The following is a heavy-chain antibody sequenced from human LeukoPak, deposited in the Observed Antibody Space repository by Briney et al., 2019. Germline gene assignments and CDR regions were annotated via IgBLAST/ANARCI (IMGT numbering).Heavy chain of an antibody. Sequence: ASVKVSCKASGYTFTSYDINWVRQAPGQRLEWMGWINAGNGNTKYSQKFQGRVTITRDTSASTAYMELSSLRSEDTAVYYCARAGDNYYDSSGYYYYWGQGTLVTVSS. CDR1: GYTFTSYD. CDR2: INAGNGNT. V-gene: IGHV1-3*01. J-gene: IGHJ4*02. D-gene: IGHD3-22*01. CDR3: ARAGDNYYDSSGYYYY.